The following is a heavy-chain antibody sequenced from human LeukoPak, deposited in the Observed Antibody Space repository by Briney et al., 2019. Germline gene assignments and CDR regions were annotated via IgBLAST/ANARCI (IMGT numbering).Heavy chain of an antibody. D-gene: IGHD3-10*01. CDR2: IYYSGST. CDR3: ARVQHYYDSGSYGDWFDP. V-gene: IGHV4-39*07. Sequence: SETLSLTCTVSGGSISSSSYYWGWIRQPPGKGLEWIGSIYYSGSTYYNPPLKSRVTISVDTSKNQFSLKLSFVIAADTAVYYCARVQHYYDSGSYGDWFDPWGQGTLVTVSS. J-gene: IGHJ5*02. CDR1: GGSISSSSYY.